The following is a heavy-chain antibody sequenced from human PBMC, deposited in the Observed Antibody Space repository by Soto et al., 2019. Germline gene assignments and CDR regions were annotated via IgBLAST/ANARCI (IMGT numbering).Heavy chain of an antibody. D-gene: IGHD4-4*01. Sequence: QLQLQESGPGLAKPSETLSLTCTVSGGSISSSSYYWGWIRQPPGKGLEWIGSIYYSGSTYYNPSLKSRVTISVDTSKNQFSLKLSSVTAADTAVYYCARLTTAYMIDYWGQGTLVTVSS. CDR2: IYYSGST. CDR1: GGSISSSSYY. CDR3: ARLTTAYMIDY. J-gene: IGHJ4*02. V-gene: IGHV4-39*01.